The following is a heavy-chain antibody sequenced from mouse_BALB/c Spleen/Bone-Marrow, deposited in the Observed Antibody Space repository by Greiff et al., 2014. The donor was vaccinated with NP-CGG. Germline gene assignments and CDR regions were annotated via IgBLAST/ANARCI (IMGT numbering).Heavy chain of an antibody. J-gene: IGHJ2*01. D-gene: IGHD1-1*01. CDR3: ARYYYGSTYFDY. V-gene: IGHV14-3*02. CDR1: GFNIKATY. Sequence: EVKLQESGAELVKPGASVKLSCTASGFNIKATYMHWVKQRPEQGLEWIGRIDPANGNTKYDPKFQGKATITADTSSNTAYLQLSSLTSEDTAVYCCARYYYGSTYFDYWGQGTPLTVSA. CDR2: IDPANGNT.